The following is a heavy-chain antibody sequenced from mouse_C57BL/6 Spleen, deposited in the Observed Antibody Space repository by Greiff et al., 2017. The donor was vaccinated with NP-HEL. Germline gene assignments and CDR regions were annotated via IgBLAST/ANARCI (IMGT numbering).Heavy chain of an antibody. CDR2: IHPNSGST. CDR3: ARRELGYFDY. CDR1: GYTFTSYW. V-gene: IGHV1-64*01. D-gene: IGHD4-1*01. J-gene: IGHJ2*01. Sequence: QVQLQQSGAELVKPGASVKLSCKASGYTFTSYWMHWVKQRPGQGLEWIGMIHPNSGSTNYNEKFKSKATLTVDKSSSTAYMQLSSLTSEDSAVYYCARRELGYFDYWGQGTTLTVSS.